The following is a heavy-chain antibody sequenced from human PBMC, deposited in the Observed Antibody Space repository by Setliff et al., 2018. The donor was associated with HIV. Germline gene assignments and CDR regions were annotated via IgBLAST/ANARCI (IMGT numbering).Heavy chain of an antibody. CDR1: GFSVSSNA. J-gene: IGHJ3*01. CDR2: ISNSSRYY. CDR3: AREVLRGGDDAFGL. D-gene: IGHD3-10*01. V-gene: IGHV3-21*01. Sequence: GGSLRLSCAASGFSVSSNAMSWVRQAPGRGPEWVASISNSSRYYWVKARYGDSVRGRFTISGDYAKNSVYLQMNSLRVEDSAVYYCAREVLRGGDDAFGLWGRGTVVTVSS.